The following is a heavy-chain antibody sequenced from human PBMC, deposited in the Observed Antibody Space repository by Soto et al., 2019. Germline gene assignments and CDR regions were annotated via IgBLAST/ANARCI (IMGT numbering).Heavy chain of an antibody. CDR3: ASEATGYCSSTSCPVYFDY. J-gene: IGHJ4*02. V-gene: IGHV1-3*01. CDR2: INAGNGNT. CDR1: GYAFTSYA. D-gene: IGHD2-2*01. Sequence: ASVKVSCKASGYAFTSYAMHWVRQAPGQRLEWMGWINAGNGNTKYSQKFQGRVTITRDTSASTAYMELSSLRSEDTAVYYCASEATGYCSSTSCPVYFDYWGQGTLVTVSS.